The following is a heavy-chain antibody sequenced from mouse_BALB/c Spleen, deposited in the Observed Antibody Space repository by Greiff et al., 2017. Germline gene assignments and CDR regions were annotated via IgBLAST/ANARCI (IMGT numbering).Heavy chain of an antibody. CDR1: GYAFSSSW. Sequence: VQLQQSGPELVKPGASVKISCKASGYAFSSSWMNWVKQRPGQGLEWIGRIYPGDGDTNYNGKFKGKATLTADKSSSTAYMQLSSLTSVDSAVYFCARGYYGSWFAYWGQGTLVTVSA. V-gene: IGHV1-82*01. CDR3: ARGYYGSWFAY. CDR2: IYPGDGDT. D-gene: IGHD2-2*01. J-gene: IGHJ3*01.